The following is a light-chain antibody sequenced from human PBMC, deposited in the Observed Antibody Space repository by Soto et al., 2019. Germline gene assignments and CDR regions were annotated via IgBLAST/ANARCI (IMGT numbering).Light chain of an antibody. J-gene: IGKJ4*01. CDR1: QSVSSSY. CDR2: GAS. CDR3: PHYGSLVLT. Sequence: EIVLTQSPGTLSLSPGERATLSCRASQSVSSSYLAWYQQKPGQAPRLLIYGASSRATGIPDRFSGSGSVTDFTLTISRLEPEDFAVYYCPHYGSLVLTFGGGTKVEIK. V-gene: IGKV3-20*01.